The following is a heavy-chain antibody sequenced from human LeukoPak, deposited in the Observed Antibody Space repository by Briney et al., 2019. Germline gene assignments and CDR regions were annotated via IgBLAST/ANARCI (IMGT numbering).Heavy chain of an antibody. V-gene: IGHV4-31*03. D-gene: IGHD1-20*01. J-gene: IGHJ4*02. CDR2: IYYSGSP. CDR3: ARTHITGTGYFDY. Sequence: SETLSLTCTVSGASISTYHWSWLRQHPGKGLEWIAYIYYSGSPYYNLSLKSRVTISVDTSNNQFSLKLSSVTAADTAVYYCARTHITGTGYFDYWGQGTLVTVSS. CDR1: GASISTYH.